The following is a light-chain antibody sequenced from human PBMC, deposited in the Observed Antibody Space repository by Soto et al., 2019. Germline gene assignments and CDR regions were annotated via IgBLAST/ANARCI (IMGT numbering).Light chain of an antibody. V-gene: IGKV1-5*03. Sequence: DIQMTQSPSTLSASVGDRITITCRASQSISDWLAWYQQKPGKAPNLLIYKASNLEGGVPSRFSGSGSGTEFSLTISNLRPDDFATYYCHQYVSYSLTFGQGTKVEI. J-gene: IGKJ1*01. CDR1: QSISDW. CDR2: KAS. CDR3: HQYVSYSLT.